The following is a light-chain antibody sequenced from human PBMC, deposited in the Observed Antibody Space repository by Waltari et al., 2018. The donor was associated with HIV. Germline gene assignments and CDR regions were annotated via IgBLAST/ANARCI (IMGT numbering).Light chain of an antibody. CDR3: QQRNNWPPSVT. CDR2: DAP. Sequence: EIVLTQSPGTLSLSLGDGATLSCRASQSVSSYVAWYHHKPGQAPRLLIYDAPKRATGIPARFSGSGSGTYFTLTISSLEPEDFAVYYCQQRNNWPPSVTFGGGTRVEI. CDR1: QSVSSY. V-gene: IGKV3-11*01. J-gene: IGKJ4*01.